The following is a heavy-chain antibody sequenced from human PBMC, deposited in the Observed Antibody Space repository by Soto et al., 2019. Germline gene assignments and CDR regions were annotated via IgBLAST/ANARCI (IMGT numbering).Heavy chain of an antibody. CDR1: GFTFTSSA. V-gene: IGHV1-58*01. CDR3: AADLYYDSSGYYPYYYGMDV. J-gene: IGHJ6*02. Sequence: ASVKVSCTASGFTFTSSAVQWVRQARGQRLEWIGWIVVGSGNTNYAQKFQERVTITRDMSTSTAYMELSSLRSEDTAVYYCAADLYYDSSGYYPYYYGMDVWGQGTTVTVSS. CDR2: IVVGSGNT. D-gene: IGHD3-22*01.